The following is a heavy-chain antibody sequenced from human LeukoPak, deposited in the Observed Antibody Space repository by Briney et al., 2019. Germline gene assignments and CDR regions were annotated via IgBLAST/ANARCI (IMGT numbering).Heavy chain of an antibody. Sequence: SETLSLTCTVSGGSISGYYWSWIRQPPGKQLEWIGYIYYSGSTIYNPSLKSRVTISVDTSKNQVSLELSSVTAADTAVYYCARGRYFDWLPSNWFDPWGQGTLVTVSS. CDR1: GGSISGYY. CDR3: ARGRYFDWLPSNWFDP. D-gene: IGHD3-9*01. V-gene: IGHV4-59*01. CDR2: IYYSGST. J-gene: IGHJ5*02.